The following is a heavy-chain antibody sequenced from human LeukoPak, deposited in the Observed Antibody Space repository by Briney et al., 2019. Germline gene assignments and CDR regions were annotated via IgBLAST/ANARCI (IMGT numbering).Heavy chain of an antibody. D-gene: IGHD1-26*01. V-gene: IGHV4-34*01. CDR2: INHSGST. Sequence: SETLSLTCAVYGGSFSGYYWSWIRQPPGKGLEWIGEINHSGSTNYNPSLKSRVTISVDTSKNQFSLKLSSVTAADTAVYYCATGRELNFDYWGQGTLVTVSS. CDR1: GGSFSGYY. J-gene: IGHJ4*02. CDR3: ATGRELNFDY.